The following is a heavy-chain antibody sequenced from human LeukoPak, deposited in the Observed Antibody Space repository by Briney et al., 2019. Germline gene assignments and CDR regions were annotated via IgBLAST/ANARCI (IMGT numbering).Heavy chain of an antibody. CDR2: INPNSGGT. J-gene: IGHJ3*02. CDR3: ASMIVVADAFDI. V-gene: IGHV1-2*06. Sequence: ASVKVSCKASGYTFTGYYMHWVRQAPGQGLEWMGRINPNSGGTNYAQKFQGRVTMTRDTPISTAYMELSRLRSDDTAVYYCASMIVVADAFDIWGQGTMVTVSS. D-gene: IGHD3-22*01. CDR1: GYTFTGYY.